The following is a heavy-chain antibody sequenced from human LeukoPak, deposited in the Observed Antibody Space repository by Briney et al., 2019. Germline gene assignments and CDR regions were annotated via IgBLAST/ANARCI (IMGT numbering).Heavy chain of an antibody. V-gene: IGHV3-13*01. CDR2: IGTAGDT. CDR3: ARGHHGSGMDV. Sequence: PGGSLRLSCAASGFTFGSYDMHWVRQATGKGLEWVSAIGTAGDTYYPSSVKGRFTISRENAKNSLYLQMNSLRAGDTAVYYCARGHHGSGMDVWGQGTTVTVSS. J-gene: IGHJ6*02. CDR1: GFTFGSYD.